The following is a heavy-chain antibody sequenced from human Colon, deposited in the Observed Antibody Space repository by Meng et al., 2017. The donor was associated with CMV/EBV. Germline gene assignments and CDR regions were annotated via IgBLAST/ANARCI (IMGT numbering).Heavy chain of an antibody. J-gene: IGHJ4*02. V-gene: IGHV1-69*05. CDR2: IITIFGTA. Sequence: VCCKGSGGNLSSYGISWVRQAAGDGLEWRGGIITIFGTANYAQKFQGRVTITKDESTSTAYMELSSLRSEDTAVYYCARGWSANDYWGQGTLVTVSS. CDR3: ARGWSANDY. CDR1: GGNLSSYG. D-gene: IGHD3-3*01.